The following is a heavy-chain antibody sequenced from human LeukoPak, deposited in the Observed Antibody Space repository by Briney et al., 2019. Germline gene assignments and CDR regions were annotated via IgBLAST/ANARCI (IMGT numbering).Heavy chain of an antibody. V-gene: IGHV4-4*09. CDR3: TRRAPTSYGHYLDS. J-gene: IGHJ4*02. Sequence: SETLSLTCTASGDSISSYYWSWIRQTPGKGLEWIGYIHTNGRTNYSPSLKSRVTMSVDSSKNQLSLMLSSVTAADTAVYYCTRRAPTSYGHYLDSWGQGTLVTVSS. CDR2: IHTNGRT. CDR1: GDSISSYY. D-gene: IGHD3-10*01.